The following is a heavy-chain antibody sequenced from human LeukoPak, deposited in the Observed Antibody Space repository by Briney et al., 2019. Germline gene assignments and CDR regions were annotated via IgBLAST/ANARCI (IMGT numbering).Heavy chain of an antibody. V-gene: IGHV3-21*01. CDR1: GFTFSSYS. CDR3: ARQDSSGYSDY. J-gene: IGHJ4*02. Sequence: GGSLRLSCTASGFTFSSYSMNWVRQAPGKGLEWVSSISSSSSSYIYYADSVKGRFTISRDNAKNSLYLQMNSLRAEDTAVYYCARQDSSGYSDYWGQGTLVTVSS. D-gene: IGHD3-22*01. CDR2: ISSSSSSYI.